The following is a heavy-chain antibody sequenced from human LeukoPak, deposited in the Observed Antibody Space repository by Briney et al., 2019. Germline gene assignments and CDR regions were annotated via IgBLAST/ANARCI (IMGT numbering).Heavy chain of an antibody. V-gene: IGHV3-21*01. CDR3: ARVTVTTFSPTDYMDV. Sequence: GGSLRLSCAASGFTFSSYGMHWVRQAPGKGLEWVSAISGSGGSTYYADSVKGRFTISRDNAKNSLYLQMNSLRAEDTAVYYCARVTVTTFSPTDYMDVWGKGTTVTISS. J-gene: IGHJ6*03. CDR1: GFTFSSYG. D-gene: IGHD4-17*01. CDR2: ISGSGGST.